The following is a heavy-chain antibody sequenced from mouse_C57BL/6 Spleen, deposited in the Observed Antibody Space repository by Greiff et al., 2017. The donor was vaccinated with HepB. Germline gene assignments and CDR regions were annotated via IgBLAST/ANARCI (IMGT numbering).Heavy chain of an antibody. CDR3: ARGAITTVEATAWFAY. CDR1: GYTFTSYW. J-gene: IGHJ3*01. CDR2: IDPSDSYT. D-gene: IGHD1-1*01. V-gene: IGHV1-50*01. Sequence: VQLQQPGAELVKPGASVKLSCKASGYTFTSYWMQWVKQRPGQGLEWIGEIDPSDSYTNYNQKFKGKATLTVDTSSSTAYMQLSSLTSEDSAVYYCARGAITTVEATAWFAYWGQGTLVTVSA.